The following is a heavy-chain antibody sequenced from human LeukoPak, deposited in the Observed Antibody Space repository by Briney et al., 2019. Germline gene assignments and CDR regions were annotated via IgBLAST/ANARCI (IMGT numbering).Heavy chain of an antibody. CDR3: ARGRLAYDY. CDR1: GFTFSGYA. J-gene: IGHJ4*02. V-gene: IGHV3-30-3*01. D-gene: IGHD3-16*01. CDR2: ISYDGSNK. Sequence: GGSLRLSCAASGFTFSGYAMHWVRQTPGKGLEWVAVISYDGSNKYYADSVKGRFTISRDNSKNTLYLQMNSLRAEDTAVYYCARGRLAYDYWGQGTLVTVSS.